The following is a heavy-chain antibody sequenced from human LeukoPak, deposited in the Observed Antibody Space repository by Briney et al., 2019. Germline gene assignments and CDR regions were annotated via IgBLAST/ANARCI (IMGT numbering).Heavy chain of an antibody. D-gene: IGHD3-3*01. V-gene: IGHV3-48*01. CDR2: ISSNSKTV. J-gene: IGHJ4*02. CDR3: ASAGVAPDQDPPFDY. Sequence: QSGGSLRLSCAASGFVYNNYGMDWVRQAPGKGLEWVSYISSNSKTVNYADSVKGRFTISRDNAKNSLYLQMNSLRAEDTAVYYCASAGVAPDQDPPFDYWGQGTLVTVSS. CDR1: GFVYNNYG.